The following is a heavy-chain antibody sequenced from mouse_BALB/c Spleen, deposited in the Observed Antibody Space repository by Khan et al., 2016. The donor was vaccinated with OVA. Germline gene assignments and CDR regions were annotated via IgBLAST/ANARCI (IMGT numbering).Heavy chain of an antibody. D-gene: IGHD2-12*01. V-gene: IGHV1-9*01. CDR2: ILPGSDST. Sequence: QVQLKQSGAELMKPGASVKISCKATGYTFSSYWIEWVKQRPGHGLEWIGDILPGSDSTNYNEKFKGKATFTADKSSNTAYMQLSSLTSEDSAVCYCARGSYGGFAYWGQGTLVTVSA. CDR3: ARGSYGGFAY. CDR1: GYTFSSYW. J-gene: IGHJ3*01.